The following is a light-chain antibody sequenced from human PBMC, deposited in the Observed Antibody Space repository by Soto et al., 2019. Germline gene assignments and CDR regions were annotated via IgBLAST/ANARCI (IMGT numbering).Light chain of an antibody. CDR1: QSVSSN. Sequence: EMVMTQSPATLSVSPGERATLSCRASQSVSSNFAWYQQKPGQAPRLLIYGASTRATGIPARFSGSGSGTEFTLTISSLQSEDFAVYYCQQYNNWPPVTFGKGTKVAIK. J-gene: IGKJ1*01. V-gene: IGKV3-15*01. CDR2: GAS. CDR3: QQYNNWPPVT.